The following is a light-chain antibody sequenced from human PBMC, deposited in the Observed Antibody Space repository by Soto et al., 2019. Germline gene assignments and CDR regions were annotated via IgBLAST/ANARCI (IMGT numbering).Light chain of an antibody. J-gene: IGKJ5*01. V-gene: IGKV3-11*01. CDR2: DAS. CDR1: QSVNSNY. Sequence: EIVLTQSPGTLSLSPGERATLSCRASQSVNSNYLAWYQQKPGQAPRLLIYDASNRATGIPPRFSGSGSGTDFTLTISSLEPEDFAVYYCQQRSNWPITFGQGTRLEIK. CDR3: QQRSNWPIT.